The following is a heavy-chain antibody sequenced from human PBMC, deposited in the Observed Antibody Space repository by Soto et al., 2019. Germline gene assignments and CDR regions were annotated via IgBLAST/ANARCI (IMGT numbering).Heavy chain of an antibody. Sequence: PSETLSLTCTVSGGSISSYYWSWIRQPPGKGLEWIGQIHHSGSTIYNPSLESRVTILVDSSKNHVSLDLTSLTAADTAVYYCARGWGGPYYFDTWGQGALVTVSS. CDR2: IHHSGST. CDR3: ARGWGGPYYFDT. CDR1: GGSISSYY. D-gene: IGHD3-9*01. J-gene: IGHJ5*02. V-gene: IGHV4-59*01.